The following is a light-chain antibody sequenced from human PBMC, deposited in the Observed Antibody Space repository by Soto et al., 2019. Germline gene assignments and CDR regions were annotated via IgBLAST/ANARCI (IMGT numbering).Light chain of an antibody. Sequence: EIVMTQSPATLSVSPGERATLSCRASQSVSSNLSWYQQKPGQAPRLLIYGASTRATAIPARFSGSGSGTAFTLTISSLQSEDFAVYYCQQYNSWPPYTFGQGTKLEIK. CDR3: QQYNSWPPYT. CDR2: GAS. J-gene: IGKJ2*01. V-gene: IGKV3-15*01. CDR1: QSVSSN.